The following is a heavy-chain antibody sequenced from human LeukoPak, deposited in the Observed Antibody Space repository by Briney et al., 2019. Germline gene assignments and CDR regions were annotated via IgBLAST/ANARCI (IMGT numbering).Heavy chain of an antibody. Sequence: GGSLRLSCAASGFTLDDYGMSWVRQAPGKGLEWVSGFHWNGGSTGYADSVRGRFTISRDNAKNSLYLQMNSLRAEDTALYYCARRWDSRFYFDYWGQGTLVTVSS. J-gene: IGHJ4*02. CDR1: GFTLDDYG. V-gene: IGHV3-20*04. CDR2: FHWNGGST. CDR3: ARRWDSRFYFDY. D-gene: IGHD1-26*01.